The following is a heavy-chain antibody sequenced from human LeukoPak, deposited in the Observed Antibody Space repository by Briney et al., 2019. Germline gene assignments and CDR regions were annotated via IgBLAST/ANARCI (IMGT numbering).Heavy chain of an antibody. D-gene: IGHD6-19*01. CDR3: ARSSSSGWYGWFDP. V-gene: IGHV1-8*01. J-gene: IGHJ5*02. CDR1: GYTFSSYD. CDR2: MNPNSGNT. Sequence: GASVKASCKASGYTFSSYDINWVRQATGQGLEWMGWMNPNSGNTGYAQKFQGRVTMTRNTSISTAYMELSSLRSEDTAVYYCARSSSSGWYGWFDPWGQGTLVTVSS.